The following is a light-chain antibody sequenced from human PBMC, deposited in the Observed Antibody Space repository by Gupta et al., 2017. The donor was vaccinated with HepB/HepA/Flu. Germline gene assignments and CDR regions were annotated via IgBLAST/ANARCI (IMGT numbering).Light chain of an antibody. CDR3: QSYDSSLSGYVV. V-gene: IGLV1-40*01. J-gene: IGLJ2*01. CDR1: SSNIGAGYD. Sequence: QSVLTQPPSVSGAPGPRVTISCTGSSSNIGAGYDVHWYQQLPGTAPKLLIHDNNNRPSGVPDRFSGSKSGTSASLAITGLQAEDEADYYCQSYDSSLSGYVVFGGGTKLAVL. CDR2: DNN.